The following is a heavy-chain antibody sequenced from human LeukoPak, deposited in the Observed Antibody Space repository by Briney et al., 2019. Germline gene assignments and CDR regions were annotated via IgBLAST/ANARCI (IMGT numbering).Heavy chain of an antibody. V-gene: IGHV3-11*04. Sequence: GRSLRLSCAASGFTVSSNYMSWVRQAPGKGLEWVSYISSSGSTIYYADSVKGRFTISRDNAKNSLYLQMNSLRAEDTAVYYCAELGITMIGGVWGKGTTVTISS. CDR2: ISSSGSTI. CDR1: GFTVSSNY. D-gene: IGHD3-10*02. CDR3: AELGITMIGGV. J-gene: IGHJ6*04.